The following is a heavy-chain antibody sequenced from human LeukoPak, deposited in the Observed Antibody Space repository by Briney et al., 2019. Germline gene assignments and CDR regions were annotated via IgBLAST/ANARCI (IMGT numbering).Heavy chain of an antibody. CDR1: GGSISSYY. CDR3: ARRGDDSSGYYPYFDY. D-gene: IGHD3-22*01. Sequence: SETLSLTCTVSGGSISSYYWSWIRQPAGKGLEWIGRIYTSGSTNYNPSLKSRVTISVDTSKNQFSLKLSSVTAADTAVYYCARRGDDSSGYYPYFDYWGQGTLVTVSS. V-gene: IGHV4-4*07. J-gene: IGHJ4*02. CDR2: IYTSGST.